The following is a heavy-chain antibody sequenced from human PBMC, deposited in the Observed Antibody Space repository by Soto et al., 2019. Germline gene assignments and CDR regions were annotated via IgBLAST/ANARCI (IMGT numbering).Heavy chain of an antibody. CDR3: ARGFLRSPYDFDI. V-gene: IGHV1-8*01. J-gene: IGHJ3*02. CDR2: MNPNSGNT. D-gene: IGHD4-17*01. Sequence: ASVKVSCKASGYTFTSYDINRVRQATGQGIEWMGWMNPNSGNTGYEQKFQGRVTMTRNTSISTAYMELSSLRSEDTSVYYCARGFLRSPYDFDIWGQGXMVTVSS. CDR1: GYTFTSYD.